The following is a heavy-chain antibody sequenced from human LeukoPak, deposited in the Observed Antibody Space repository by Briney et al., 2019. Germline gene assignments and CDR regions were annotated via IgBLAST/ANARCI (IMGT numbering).Heavy chain of an antibody. Sequence: GGSLRLSCAASGFTFSSYSMNWVRQAPGKGLEWVSSISSSSSYIYYADSVKGRFTISRDNSKNTLYLQMNSLRAEDTAVYYCAKDPPQRRGATFKYWGQGTLVTVSS. D-gene: IGHD1-26*01. CDR3: AKDPPQRRGATFKY. CDR2: ISSSSSYI. J-gene: IGHJ4*02. CDR1: GFTFSSYS. V-gene: IGHV3-21*04.